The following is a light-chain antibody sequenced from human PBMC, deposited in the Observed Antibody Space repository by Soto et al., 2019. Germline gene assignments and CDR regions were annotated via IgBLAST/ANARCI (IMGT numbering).Light chain of an antibody. CDR2: LDGSGSY. J-gene: IGLJ1*01. V-gene: IGLV4-60*02. CDR1: SGHSSYI. Sequence: QLVLTQSSSASASLGSSVKLTCTLSSGHSSYIIAWHQQQPGKAPRYLMKLDGSGSYNKGSGVPDRFSGSSSGADRYLTISNLQFEDEADYYCETWDSNTRVFGTGTKLTVL. CDR3: ETWDSNTRV.